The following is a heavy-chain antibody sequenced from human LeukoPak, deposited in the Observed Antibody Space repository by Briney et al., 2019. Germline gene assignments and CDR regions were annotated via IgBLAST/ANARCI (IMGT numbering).Heavy chain of an antibody. CDR1: GYSFTSYW. J-gene: IGHJ1*01. CDR3: ARLLPPPRRAYYDKGYFQH. D-gene: IGHD3-22*01. V-gene: IGHV5-51*01. Sequence: GESLKISCKGSGYSFTSYWIGWVRQMPGKGLEWMGIIYPGDSDTRYSPSFQGQVTISADKSISTAYLQWSSLKASDTAMYYCARLLPPPRRAYYDKGYFQHWGQGTLVTVSS. CDR2: IYPGDSDT.